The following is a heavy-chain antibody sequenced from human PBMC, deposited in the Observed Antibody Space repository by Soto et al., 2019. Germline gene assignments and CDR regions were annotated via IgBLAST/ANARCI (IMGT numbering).Heavy chain of an antibody. CDR3: ARETYDCSGPGYYGLDV. D-gene: IGHD3-22*01. J-gene: IGHJ6*02. CDR2: IGTAGDT. V-gene: IGHV3-13*01. Sequence: PVGSLRLSCAASGFTFSSYDMHWVRQATGKGLEWVSAIGTAGDTYYPASVKGRFTISRENAKNSFYLQMNSLRAGDTAVYYCARETYDCSGPGYYGLDVWGQGTTVTVSS. CDR1: GFTFSSYD.